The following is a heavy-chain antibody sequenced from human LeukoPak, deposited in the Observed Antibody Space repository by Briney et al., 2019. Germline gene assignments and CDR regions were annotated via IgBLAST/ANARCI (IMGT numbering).Heavy chain of an antibody. Sequence: PGGSLRLSCAASGFTFSNHWMHWVRQAPGKGLVWVSGTNTDGSSTMYADSVKGRFTIARDNAKNTLYLQMNSLRAEDTAVYYCYGANAEHWGQGTLVTVSS. J-gene: IGHJ1*01. D-gene: IGHD4-23*01. CDR2: TNTDGSST. CDR3: YGANAEH. V-gene: IGHV3-74*03. CDR1: GFTFSNHW.